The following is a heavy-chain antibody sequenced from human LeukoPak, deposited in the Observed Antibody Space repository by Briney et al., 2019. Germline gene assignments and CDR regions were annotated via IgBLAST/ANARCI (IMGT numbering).Heavy chain of an antibody. CDR2: INAGNGNT. V-gene: IGHV1-3*01. CDR1: GYTFTSYA. Sequence: ASVKVSCKASGYTFTSYAMHWVRQAPGQRLEWMGWINAGNGNTKYSQEFQGRVTITRDTSASTAYMELRSLRSDDTAVYYCARGFPPRIYYDSSGYYSYYFDYWGQGTLVTVSS. CDR3: ARGFPPRIYYDSSGYYSYYFDY. D-gene: IGHD3-22*01. J-gene: IGHJ4*02.